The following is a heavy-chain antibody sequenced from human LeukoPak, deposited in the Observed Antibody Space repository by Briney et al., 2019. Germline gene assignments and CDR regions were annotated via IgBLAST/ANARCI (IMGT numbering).Heavy chain of an antibody. CDR3: AIIGVVISTYYYYGMDV. Sequence: GGSLRLSCAASGFTCSSYEMNWVRQAPGKGPEWVSYISSSGSTIYYADSVKGRFTISRDNAKNSLYLQMNSLRAEDTAVYYCAIIGVVISTYYYYGMDVWGQGTTVTVSS. J-gene: IGHJ6*02. D-gene: IGHD3-3*01. CDR2: ISSSGSTI. CDR1: GFTCSSYE. V-gene: IGHV3-48*03.